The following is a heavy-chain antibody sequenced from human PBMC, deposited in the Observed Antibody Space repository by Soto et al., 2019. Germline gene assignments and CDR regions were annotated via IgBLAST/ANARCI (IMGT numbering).Heavy chain of an antibody. Sequence: QVQLVQSGGEVKKPGASVKVSCKTSGYSFTTYGIRWVRQAPGQGLEWMGWISGYNGNTNYAQKFQGRVTMTIDTSTSTAYMELRSLRSDDTAVYYCAREGPAPYYYYGMDVWGQGSTVAVSS. CDR2: ISGYNGNT. CDR3: AREGPAPYYYYGMDV. CDR1: GYSFTTYG. J-gene: IGHJ6*02. V-gene: IGHV1-18*01.